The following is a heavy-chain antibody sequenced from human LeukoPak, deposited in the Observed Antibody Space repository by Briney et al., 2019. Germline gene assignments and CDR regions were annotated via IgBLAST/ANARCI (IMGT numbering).Heavy chain of an antibody. CDR3: ARDLPYYYYMDV. Sequence: GGSLRLSCAASGFTLSSFDMNWVRQAPGKGLEWVSSIRSTGNYRYYADSVKGRFTISRDNAKNSLYLQMNSLRAEDTAVYYCARDLPYYYYMDVWGNGTTVTISS. V-gene: IGHV3-21*01. J-gene: IGHJ6*03. CDR1: GFTLSSFD. CDR2: IRSTGNYR.